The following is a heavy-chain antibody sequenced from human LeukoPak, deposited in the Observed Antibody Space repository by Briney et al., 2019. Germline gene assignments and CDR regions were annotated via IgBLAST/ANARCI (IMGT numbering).Heavy chain of an antibody. CDR1: GFTFSNAW. J-gene: IGHJ4*02. Sequence: GGSQRLSCAASGFTFSNAWMSWVRQAPGKGMEWVGRIKSKTDGGTTDYAAPVKGRFTISRDDSKNTLYLQMNSLKTEDTAVYYCTTAGTTVTRTNDYWGQGTLVTVSS. V-gene: IGHV3-15*01. D-gene: IGHD4-17*01. CDR2: IKSKTDGGTT. CDR3: TTAGTTVTRTNDY.